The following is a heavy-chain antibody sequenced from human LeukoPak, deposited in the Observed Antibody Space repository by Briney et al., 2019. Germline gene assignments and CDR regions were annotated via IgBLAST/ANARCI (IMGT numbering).Heavy chain of an antibody. J-gene: IGHJ4*02. CDR1: GASFSDYC. CDR2: INHSGST. CDR3: ASGRGIFGVVHFDY. V-gene: IGHV4-34*01. Sequence: SETLSLTCAVYGASFSDYCWSWIRQPPGKGLEWIGEINHSGSTNYNPSLKRRVTISIDTFQNQFSLKLSSVIAADTAVYYCASGRGIFGVVHFDYWGQGTLVTVSS. D-gene: IGHD3-3*01.